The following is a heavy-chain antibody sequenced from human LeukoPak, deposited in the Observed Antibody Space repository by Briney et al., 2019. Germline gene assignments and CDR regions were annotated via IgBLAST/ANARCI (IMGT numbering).Heavy chain of an antibody. Sequence: ASVKVSCKASGYTFTSYYMHWVRQAPGQGLEWMGIINPSGGSTSYAQKFQGRVTMTRDTSTSTVYMELSSLRSEDTAVYYCARSGVQQQDYYYYGMDVWGQGTTVTVSS. CDR1: GYTFTSYY. CDR2: INPSGGST. D-gene: IGHD6-13*01. CDR3: ARSGVQQQDYYYYGMDV. V-gene: IGHV1-46*01. J-gene: IGHJ6*02.